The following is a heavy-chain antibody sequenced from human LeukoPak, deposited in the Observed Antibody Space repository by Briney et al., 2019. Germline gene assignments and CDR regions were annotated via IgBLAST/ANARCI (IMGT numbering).Heavy chain of an antibody. CDR3: AKDLHGSGSFDY. D-gene: IGHD3-10*01. CDR2: MRIDESNK. V-gene: IGHV3-30*02. J-gene: IGHJ4*02. CDR1: GFTFSSSG. Sequence: PGGSLRLSCVAPGFTFSSSGMHWVRQLPGRGLEWLAFMRIDESNKFCADSVKGRFTISRDSSKNTLYLQMNSLRPEDTALYYCAKDLHGSGSFDYWGQGTLVTVSS.